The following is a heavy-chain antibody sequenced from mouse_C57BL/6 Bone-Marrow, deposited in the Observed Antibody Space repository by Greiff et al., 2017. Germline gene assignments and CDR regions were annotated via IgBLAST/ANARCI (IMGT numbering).Heavy chain of an antibody. V-gene: IGHV1-69*01. J-gene: IGHJ4*01. CDR1: GYTFTSYW. Sequence: VQLQQPGAELVMPGASVKLSCKASGYTFTSYWMHWVKQRPGQGLEWIGEIDPSDSYTNYNQKFKGKSTLTVDKSSSTAYMQLSSLTSEDSAVYYWARVNYYYGSSYVPHYYAMDYWGQGTSVTVSA. CDR2: IDPSDSYT. CDR3: ARVNYYYGSSYVPHYYAMDY. D-gene: IGHD1-1*01.